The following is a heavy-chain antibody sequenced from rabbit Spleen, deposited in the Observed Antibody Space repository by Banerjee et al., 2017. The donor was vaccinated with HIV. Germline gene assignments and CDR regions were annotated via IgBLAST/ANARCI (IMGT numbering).Heavy chain of an antibody. CDR2: INTATGKP. Sequence: QEQLEESGGDLVKPEGSLTLTCKASGFSFSDRDVMCWVRQAPGKGLEWIACINTATGKPVYATWAKGRFTISTTSSTTVTLQMTSLTAADTATYFCARDLSGAIGWNFYLWGPGTLVTV. V-gene: IGHV1S45*01. J-gene: IGHJ4*01. CDR1: GFSFSDRDV. CDR3: ARDLSGAIGWNFYL. D-gene: IGHD1-1*01.